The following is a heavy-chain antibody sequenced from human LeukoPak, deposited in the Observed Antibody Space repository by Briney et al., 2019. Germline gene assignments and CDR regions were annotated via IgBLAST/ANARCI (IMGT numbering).Heavy chain of an antibody. CDR1: GYTFTSYG. Sequence: ASVKVSCKASGYTFTSYGISWVRQAPGQGLEWMGWISAYNGNTNYAQKLRGRVTMTTDTSTSTAYMELRSLRSDDTAVYYCARDRDYGDYLDVWGQGTPVTVSS. D-gene: IGHD4-17*01. J-gene: IGHJ6*03. CDR3: ARDRDYGDYLDV. CDR2: ISAYNGNT. V-gene: IGHV1-18*01.